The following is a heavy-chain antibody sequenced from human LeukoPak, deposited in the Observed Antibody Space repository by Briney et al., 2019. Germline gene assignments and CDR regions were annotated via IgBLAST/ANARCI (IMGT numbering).Heavy chain of an antibody. Sequence: ASVKVSCKASGGTFSSYAISWVRQAPGQGLEWMGGIIPIFGTANYAQKFQGRVTITTDESTSTAYMELSSLRSEDTAVYYCARALIAAAGHIYYYYYMDVWGKGTTVTVSS. V-gene: IGHV1-69*05. CDR1: GGTFSSYA. CDR2: IIPIFGTA. CDR3: ARALIAAAGHIYYYYYMDV. D-gene: IGHD6-13*01. J-gene: IGHJ6*03.